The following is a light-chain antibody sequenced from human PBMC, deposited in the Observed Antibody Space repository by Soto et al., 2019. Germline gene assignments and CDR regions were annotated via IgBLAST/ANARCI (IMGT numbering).Light chain of an antibody. CDR3: LQDSDYPRT. CDR2: AAS. V-gene: IGKV1-6*01. Sequence: AIQLTQSPSSLSASVGDRVTITCRASQGISSYLAWYQQKPGKAPKLLIYAASTLQSGVPSRFSGSGSGTDFTLTISNLQPEDFATYYCLQDSDYPRTFGQGTKVEMK. CDR1: QGISSY. J-gene: IGKJ1*01.